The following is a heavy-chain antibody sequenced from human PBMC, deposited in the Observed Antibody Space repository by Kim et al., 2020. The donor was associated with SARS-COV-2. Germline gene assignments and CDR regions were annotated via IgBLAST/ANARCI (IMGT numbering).Heavy chain of an antibody. CDR2: VNHSGST. Sequence: SETLSLTCAVYGGSFSGYYWTWIRQPPGKGLEWIGEVNHSGSTNYNPSLKSRVTISADTSKNQLSLKLNSVTAADTALYYCARGRGGSHYPYFDSWGQGTLVTVSS. J-gene: IGHJ4*02. CDR1: GGSFSGYY. CDR3: ARGRGGSHYPYFDS. D-gene: IGHD1-26*01. V-gene: IGHV4-34*01.